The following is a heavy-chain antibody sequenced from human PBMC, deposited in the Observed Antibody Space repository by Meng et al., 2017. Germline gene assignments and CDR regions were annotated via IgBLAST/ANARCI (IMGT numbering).Heavy chain of an antibody. CDR3: ARGSDYYYYYGMDV. V-gene: IGHV1-2*06. CDR2: INPNSGGT. Sequence: ASVKVSCKASGYTFTGYYMHWVRQAPGQGLEWMGRINPNSGGTNYAQKFQGRVTMTRDTSISTAYMELSRLRSDDTAVYYCARGSDYYYYYGMDVWGQGTTVTVSS. J-gene: IGHJ6*02. CDR1: GYTFTGYY.